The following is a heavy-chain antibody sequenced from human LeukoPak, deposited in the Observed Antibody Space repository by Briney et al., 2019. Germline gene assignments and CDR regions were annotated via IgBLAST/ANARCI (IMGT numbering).Heavy chain of an antibody. D-gene: IGHD3-22*01. V-gene: IGHV4-39*01. Sequence: PSETLSLTCSVSGDSISTSSYYWGWIRQPPGKGLEWIGTIYYSGSTYYNPSLKSRVTISVDTSKNQFSLKLSSVTAADTAVYYCASLGSSSGYPDLDYWGQGTLVTVSS. CDR2: IYYSGST. CDR1: GDSISTSSYY. CDR3: ASLGSSSGYPDLDY. J-gene: IGHJ4*02.